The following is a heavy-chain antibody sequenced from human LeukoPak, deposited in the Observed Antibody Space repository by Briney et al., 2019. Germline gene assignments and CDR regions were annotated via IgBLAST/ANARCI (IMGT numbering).Heavy chain of an antibody. Sequence: PGGSLRLSCAASGLNSSGYWVHWVRQAPGEGLVWVSRVSSDGSTTTYADSVKGRFTISRDNAKNSLYLQMNSLRAEDTAVYYCARDLAMAGRDLDYWGQGTLVTVSS. J-gene: IGHJ4*02. CDR1: GLNSSGYW. V-gene: IGHV3-74*01. CDR3: ARDLAMAGRDLDY. CDR2: VSSDGSTT. D-gene: IGHD6-19*01.